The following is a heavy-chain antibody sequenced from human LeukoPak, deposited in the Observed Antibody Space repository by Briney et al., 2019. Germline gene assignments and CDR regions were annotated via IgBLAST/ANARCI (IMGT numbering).Heavy chain of an antibody. CDR1: GGSISSSSYY. CDR3: ARDGSGRVPEMSAPDY. D-gene: IGHD3-10*01. Sequence: SETLSLTCTVSGGSISSSSYYWGWIRQPPGKGLEWIGYIYYSGSTNYNPSLKSRVTISVDTSKNQFSLKLSSVTAADTAVYYCARDGSGRVPEMSAPDYWGQGTLVTVSS. CDR2: IYYSGST. J-gene: IGHJ4*02. V-gene: IGHV4-61*05.